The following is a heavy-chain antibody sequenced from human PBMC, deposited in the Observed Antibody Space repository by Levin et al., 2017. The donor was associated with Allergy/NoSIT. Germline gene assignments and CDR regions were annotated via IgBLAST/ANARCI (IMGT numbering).Heavy chain of an antibody. J-gene: IGHJ6*02. V-gene: IGHV1-58*02. CDR1: GFTFTSSA. D-gene: IGHD3-10*01. Sequence: VASVKVSCKASGFTFTSSAMQWVRQARGQRLEWIGWIVVGSGNTNYAQKFQERVTITRDMSTSTAYMELSSLRSEDTAVYYCAVENGYYYGSGSSQPMDVWGQGTTVTVSS. CDR2: IVVGSGNT. CDR3: AVENGYYYGSGSSQPMDV.